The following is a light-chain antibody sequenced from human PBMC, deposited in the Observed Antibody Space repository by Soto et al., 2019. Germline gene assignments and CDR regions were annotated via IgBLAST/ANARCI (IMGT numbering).Light chain of an antibody. Sequence: EIVLTQSPGTLSLSPGERATLSCRASQRVSSSYLAWYQQKPGQAPRLLIYGASTRATGIPDRFSGSGSGKYFTLTISRLEPEDFAVYFCQRYGSSPPFTFGQGTKVEI. CDR2: GAS. CDR3: QRYGSSPPFT. J-gene: IGKJ2*01. V-gene: IGKV3-20*01. CDR1: QRVSSSY.